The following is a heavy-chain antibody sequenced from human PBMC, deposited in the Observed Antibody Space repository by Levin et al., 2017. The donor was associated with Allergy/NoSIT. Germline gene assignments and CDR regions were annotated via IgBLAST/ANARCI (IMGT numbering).Heavy chain of an antibody. CDR3: ARDPPETYDSRRTFDY. CDR1: GYTFTSYY. D-gene: IGHD3-22*01. CDR2: INPSGGST. V-gene: IGHV1-46*01. J-gene: IGHJ4*02. Sequence: GESLKISCKASGYTFTSYYMHWVRQAPGQGLEWMGIINPSGGSTSYAQKFQGRVTMTRDTSTSTVYMELSSLRSEDTAVYYYARDPPETYDSRRTFDYWGQGTLVTVSS.